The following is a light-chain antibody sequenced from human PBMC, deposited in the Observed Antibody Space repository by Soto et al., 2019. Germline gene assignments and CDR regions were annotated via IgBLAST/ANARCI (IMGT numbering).Light chain of an antibody. J-gene: IGKJ4*01. V-gene: IGKV1-12*01. CDR1: QDINKW. Sequence: DIQMTQSPSSVSACVGDRVTITCRASQDINKWLAWYQQKPGLAPNLVIYTASRLHGGGPSRFSGSASGTDFTLTISSLQREDVATYYCQQGKSFPLTFGGGTKVHIK. CDR3: QQGKSFPLT. CDR2: TAS.